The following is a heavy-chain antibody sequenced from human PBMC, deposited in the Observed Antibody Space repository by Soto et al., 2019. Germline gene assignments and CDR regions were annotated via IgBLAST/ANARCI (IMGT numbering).Heavy chain of an antibody. Sequence: QVTLKESGPVLVKPTETLTLTCTVSGFSLSNARMGVSWIRQPPGKALEWLAHIFSNDEKSYSTSLKSRLTISKDTSKSQVVRTMTNMAPVDIATYYFARIRRGLMASNRFDPWGQGTLVTVSS. V-gene: IGHV2-26*01. J-gene: IGHJ5*02. CDR1: GFSLSNARMG. CDR2: IFSNDEK. CDR3: ARIRRGLMASNRFDP. D-gene: IGHD2-8*01.